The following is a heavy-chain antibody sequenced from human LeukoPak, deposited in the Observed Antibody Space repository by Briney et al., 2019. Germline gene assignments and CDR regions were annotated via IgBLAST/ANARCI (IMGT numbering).Heavy chain of an antibody. V-gene: IGHV4-59*01. D-gene: IGHD1-1*01. J-gene: IGHJ4*02. CDR3: ARMGATTPGAANPDY. Sequence: PSETLSLTCTVPGGSISGYFWSWIRQPPGAGLEWIGYIYYTGRTNYSPSLNSRVTISVDTSKNELSLKLSSVTAADTAVYYCARMGATTPGAANPDYWGQGTLVTVSS. CDR1: GGSISGYF. CDR2: IYYTGRT.